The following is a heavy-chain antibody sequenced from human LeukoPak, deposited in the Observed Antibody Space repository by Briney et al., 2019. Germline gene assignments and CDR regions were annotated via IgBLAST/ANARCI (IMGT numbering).Heavy chain of an antibody. CDR1: GFTFSSYA. CDR3: AKTSRPPYNYDFWSGYYALCDY. CDR2: ISGSGGST. Sequence: GSLRLSCAASGFTFSSYAMSWVRHAPGKGLVWVSAISGSGGSTNYAASLKGRFTISRDNSKNPLSLQMNSLRAEDTAVYYCAKTSRPPYNYDFWSGYYALCDYWGQGTLVTVSS. J-gene: IGHJ4*02. D-gene: IGHD3-3*01. V-gene: IGHV3-23*01.